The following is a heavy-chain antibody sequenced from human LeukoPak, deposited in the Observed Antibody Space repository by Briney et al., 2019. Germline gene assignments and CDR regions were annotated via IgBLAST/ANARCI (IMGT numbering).Heavy chain of an antibody. CDR1: GFTLSSFW. Sequence: GGSLRLSCAASGFTLSSFWMSWVRQTPGKGLEWVANIKQDGRERYYVDSVKGRFTISRDNARNSLYLQMNSLRVEDTAVYYCARADYVRSSDRWGQGTLVTASS. CDR3: ARADYVRSSDR. J-gene: IGHJ4*02. V-gene: IGHV3-7*01. CDR2: IKQDGRER. D-gene: IGHD4-17*01.